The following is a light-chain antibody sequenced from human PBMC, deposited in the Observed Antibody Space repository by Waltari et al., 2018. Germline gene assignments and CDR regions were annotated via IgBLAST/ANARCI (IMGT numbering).Light chain of an antibody. CDR2: QDN. CDR1: SGSIATNN. CDR3: YSYDSSNGV. Sequence: NFMLTQPHYVSESPGKTVTTSCTRSSGSIATNNVQWHQQRPGRAPTHVIYQDNQCPSGVPGRFSGFIDRDSTSAYLTFSGLTTEDDAVYYCYSYDSSNGVFGGGATLTVL. V-gene: IGLV6-57*03. J-gene: IGLJ3*02.